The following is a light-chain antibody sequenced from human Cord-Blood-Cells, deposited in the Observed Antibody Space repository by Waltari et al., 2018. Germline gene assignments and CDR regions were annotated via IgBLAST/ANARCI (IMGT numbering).Light chain of an antibody. V-gene: IGLV2-23*02. CDR2: EVS. J-gene: IGLJ1*01. CDR1: SSDVGSYNL. CDR3: CSYAGSSYV. Sequence: QSALTQPASVSGSPGQLITISCTGTSSDVGSYNLVSWYQQHPGKAPKLMIYEVSKRPSGVSNRFSGSKSGNTASLTISGLQAEDEADYYCCSYAGSSYVFGTGTKVTVL.